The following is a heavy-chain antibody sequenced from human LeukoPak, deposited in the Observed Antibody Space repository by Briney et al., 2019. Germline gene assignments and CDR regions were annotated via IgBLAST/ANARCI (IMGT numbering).Heavy chain of an antibody. D-gene: IGHD2-15*01. CDR2: SSGSGGST. Sequence: GGSLRLSCAASGFTFSSYDMSWVRQAPGQGLEWVSASSGSGGSTYYADSVRGRFTISRDNSKNPLYLQMNSLRAEDTAVYYCARVVVAATVPCFEPWGHGTLVTASS. CDR3: ARVVVAATVPCFEP. J-gene: IGHJ5*02. V-gene: IGHV3-23*01. CDR1: GFTFSSYD.